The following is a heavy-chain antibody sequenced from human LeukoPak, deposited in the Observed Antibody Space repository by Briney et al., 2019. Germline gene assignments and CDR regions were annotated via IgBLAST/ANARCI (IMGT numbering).Heavy chain of an antibody. J-gene: IGHJ4*02. Sequence: SVKVSCKASGGSFNSYAFSWVRQAPGQGLEWMGRTIPIFGTAYYAQKFQGRVTITADESTSTVYMELRSLRSEDTAMYYCARAYYSDGSGYYLPLDSWGQGTLVTVSS. V-gene: IGHV1-69*13. CDR3: ARAYYSDGSGYYLPLDS. CDR2: TIPIFGTA. D-gene: IGHD3-22*01. CDR1: GGSFNSYA.